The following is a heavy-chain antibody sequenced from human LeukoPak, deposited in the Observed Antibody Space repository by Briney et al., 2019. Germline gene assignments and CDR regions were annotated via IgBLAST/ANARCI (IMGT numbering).Heavy chain of an antibody. CDR1: GFTFNTYG. J-gene: IGHJ4*02. CDR3: ARDREWNDGFDY. Sequence: GRSLRLSCAASGFTFNTYGMHWVRQAPGKGLDWVAVIWFDGSHTYYANSVKGRFTISRDNSKNTLYLQMNSLRAEDTAVYYCARDREWNDGFDYWGQGTLVTVSS. CDR2: IWFDGSHT. V-gene: IGHV3-33*01. D-gene: IGHD1-1*01.